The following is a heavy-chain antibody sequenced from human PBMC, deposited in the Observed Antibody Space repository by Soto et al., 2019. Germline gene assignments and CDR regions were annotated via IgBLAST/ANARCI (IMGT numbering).Heavy chain of an antibody. V-gene: IGHV3-23*01. CDR3: AKGTGGGYYYYMDV. J-gene: IGHJ6*03. D-gene: IGHD3-16*01. CDR1: GFTFSSYA. CDR2: ISGSGGNT. Sequence: GGSLRLSCAASGFTFSSYAMSWVRQAPGKGLEWVSAISGSGGNTYNAESGKGRFTISRDNSKNTLFLQMNSLRAEDTAVYYCAKGTGGGYYYYMDVWGKGT.